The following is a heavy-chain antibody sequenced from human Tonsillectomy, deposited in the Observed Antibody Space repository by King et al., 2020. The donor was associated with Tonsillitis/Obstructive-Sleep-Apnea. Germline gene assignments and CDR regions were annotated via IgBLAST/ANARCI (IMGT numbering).Heavy chain of an antibody. CDR3: ARQYNPYNWFDP. J-gene: IGHJ5*02. V-gene: IGHV4-59*08. CDR2: IYYSGTT. Sequence: QLQGSGPGLVKPSETLSLTCTVSGGSITSYYWSWIRQPPGKGLEWIGYIYYSGTTKYNPSLKSRVTISVDTSMDQFSLKLSSVTAADTAVYYCARQYNPYNWFDPWGQGTLVTVSS. D-gene: IGHD1-14*01. CDR1: GGSITSYY.